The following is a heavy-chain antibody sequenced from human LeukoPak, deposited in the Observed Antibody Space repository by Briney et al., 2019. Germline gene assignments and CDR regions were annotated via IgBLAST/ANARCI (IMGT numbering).Heavy chain of an antibody. D-gene: IGHD5-18*01. V-gene: IGHV4-39*01. J-gene: IGHJ6*02. CDR1: GGSISSSSYY. CDR2: IYYSGST. CDR3: ARLDGYSYGRGYYYYGMDV. Sequence: SETLSLTCTVSGGSISSSSYYWGWIRQPPGKGLEWIGSIYYSGSTYYNPSLKSRVTISVDTSKNQFSLKLSSVTAADTAVYYCARLDGYSYGRGYYYYGMDVWGQGTTVTVSS.